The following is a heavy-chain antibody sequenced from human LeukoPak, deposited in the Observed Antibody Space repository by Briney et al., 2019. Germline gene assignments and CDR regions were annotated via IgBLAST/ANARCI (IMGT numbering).Heavy chain of an antibody. CDR1: GYTFTSYG. D-gene: IGHD5-12*01. CDR2: ISAYNGNT. J-gene: IGHJ5*02. V-gene: IGHV1-18*04. Sequence: GASVKVSCKASGYTFTSYGISWVRQAPGQGLERMGWISAYNGNTNYAQKLQGRVTMTTDTSTSTAYMELRSLRSDDTAVYYCASTYSGYDYGWFDPRGQGTLVTVSS. CDR3: ASTYSGYDYGWFDP.